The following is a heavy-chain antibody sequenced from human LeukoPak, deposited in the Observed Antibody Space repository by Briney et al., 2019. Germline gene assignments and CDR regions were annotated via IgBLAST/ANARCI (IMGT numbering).Heavy chain of an antibody. V-gene: IGHV3-11*01. Sequence: GGSLRLSCAASGFTFSDYYMSWIRQAPGKGLEWVSYISSGGSTIYYADSVKGRFTISRDNAKNSLYLQMNSLRAEDTAVYYCARDIRDYYYYMDVWGKGTTVTVSS. CDR2: ISSGGSTI. J-gene: IGHJ6*03. CDR3: ARDIRDYYYYMDV. CDR1: GFTFSDYY.